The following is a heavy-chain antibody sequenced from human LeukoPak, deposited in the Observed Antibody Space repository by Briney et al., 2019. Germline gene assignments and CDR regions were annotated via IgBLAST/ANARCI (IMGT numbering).Heavy chain of an antibody. D-gene: IGHD4-17*01. CDR2: IRYDGSNK. J-gene: IGHJ4*02. V-gene: IGHV3-30*02. CDR1: GFTFSKAW. CDR3: AKVFTTSFDY. Sequence: GGSLRLSCAASGFTFSKAWMNWVRQAPGKGLEWVAFIRYDGSNKYYADSVKGRFTISRDNSKNTLYLQMNSLRAEDTAVYYCAKVFTTSFDYWGQGTLVTVSS.